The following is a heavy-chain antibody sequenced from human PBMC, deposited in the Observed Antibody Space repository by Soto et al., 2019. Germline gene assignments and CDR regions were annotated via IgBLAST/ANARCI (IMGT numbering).Heavy chain of an antibody. D-gene: IGHD3-10*01. J-gene: IGHJ4*02. CDR3: AREGTRQYYYGLGSLPPGYFDY. CDR1: GGSISSGGYY. Sequence: SETLSLTCTVSGGSISSGGYYWSWIRQHPGKGLEWIGYIYYSGSTYYNPSLKSRVTISVDTSKNQFSLKLSSVTAADTAVYYCAREGTRQYYYGLGSLPPGYFDYWGQGTLVTVSS. CDR2: IYYSGST. V-gene: IGHV4-31*03.